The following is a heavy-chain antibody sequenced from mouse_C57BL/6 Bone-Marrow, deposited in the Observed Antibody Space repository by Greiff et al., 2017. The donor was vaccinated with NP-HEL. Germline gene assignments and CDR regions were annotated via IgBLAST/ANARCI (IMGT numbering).Heavy chain of an antibody. CDR1: GYTFTSYW. CDR3: ARRTTAYAMDY. D-gene: IGHD1-2*01. CDR2: IYPGSGST. J-gene: IGHJ4*01. V-gene: IGHV1-55*01. Sequence: VQLQQPGAELVKPGASVKMSCKASGYTFTSYWITWVKQRPGHGLAWIGDIYPGSGSTNYNEKFKSKATLTVDTSSSTAYMQLSSLTSEDSAVYYCARRTTAYAMDYWGQGTSVTVSS.